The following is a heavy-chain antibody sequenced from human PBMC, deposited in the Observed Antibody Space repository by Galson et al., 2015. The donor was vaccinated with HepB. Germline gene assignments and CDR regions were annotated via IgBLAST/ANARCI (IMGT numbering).Heavy chain of an antibody. CDR2: IRYDGSNK. V-gene: IGHV3-30*02. D-gene: IGHD3-22*01. CDR3: RYYDSSGYWDYFDY. J-gene: IGHJ4*02. CDR1: GFTFSSYG. Sequence: SLRLSCAASGFTFSSYGMHWVRQAPGKGLEWVAFIRYDGSNKYYADSVKGRFTISRDNSKNTLYLQMNSLRAEDTAVYYCRYYDSSGYWDYFDYWSQGTLVTVSS.